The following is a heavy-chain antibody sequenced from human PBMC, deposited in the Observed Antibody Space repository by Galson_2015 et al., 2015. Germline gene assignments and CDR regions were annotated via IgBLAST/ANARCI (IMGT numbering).Heavy chain of an antibody. Sequence: LRLSCAASGFNLEDYGMSWVRQVPGKGLEWVSGTNWNGASTGYADSVKGRFTISRDNAKNSLYLQMNSLRAEDTALYYCARYGEQDYYYYYVDVWGKGTTVTVSS. CDR1: GFNLEDYG. CDR2: TNWNGAST. J-gene: IGHJ6*03. D-gene: IGHD4-17*01. CDR3: ARYGEQDYYYYYVDV. V-gene: IGHV3-20*04.